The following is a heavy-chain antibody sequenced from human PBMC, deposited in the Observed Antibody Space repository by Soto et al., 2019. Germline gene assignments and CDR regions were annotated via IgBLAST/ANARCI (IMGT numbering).Heavy chain of an antibody. CDR2: ISYDGTNK. J-gene: IGHJ4*02. Sequence: QVQLVESGGGVVQPGRSLRLSCAASGFTFSTYGMHWVRQAPGKGLEWVAVISYDGTNKYYADSVKGRFTISRDNSKNTLYLQMNRLRAEDTAVYYCAKERYSSRSPDFDYWGQGTLVTVSA. D-gene: IGHD6-13*01. CDR1: GFTFSTYG. V-gene: IGHV3-30*18. CDR3: AKERYSSRSPDFDY.